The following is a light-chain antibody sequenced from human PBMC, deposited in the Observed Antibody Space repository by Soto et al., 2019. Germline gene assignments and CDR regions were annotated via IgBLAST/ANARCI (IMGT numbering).Light chain of an antibody. CDR1: QSVSSN. CDR2: GAS. Sequence: EIVMTQSPAPLSVSPGERATLSCRASQSVSSNLAWYQQKPGQAPRLLIYGASTRATGIPARFSGSGSGTEFTHPISSLQSEDFAVYYCQQYNNWPLTVGGGTKVEIK. CDR3: QQYNNWPLT. V-gene: IGKV3-15*01. J-gene: IGKJ4*01.